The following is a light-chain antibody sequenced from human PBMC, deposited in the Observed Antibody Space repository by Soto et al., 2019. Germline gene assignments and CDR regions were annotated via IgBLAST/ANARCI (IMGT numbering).Light chain of an antibody. J-gene: IGLJ1*01. CDR2: MVS. Sequence: QSVLTQPASVSGSPGQSITISCTGTSLAVGNYNYVSWYQQYPGRVPKLLIYMVSNRPSGVSNRFSGSKSGNTASLTISGLQAEDEADYYCSSYTTSSTRVFGTGTKVTV. V-gene: IGLV2-14*01. CDR3: SSYTTSSTRV. CDR1: SLAVGNYNY.